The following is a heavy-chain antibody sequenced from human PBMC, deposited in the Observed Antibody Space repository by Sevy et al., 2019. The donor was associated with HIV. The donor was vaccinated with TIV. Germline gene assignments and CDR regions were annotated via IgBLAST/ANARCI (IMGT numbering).Heavy chain of an antibody. CDR1: GGSISSSSYY. Sequence: SETLSLTCTVSGGSISSSSYYWGWIRQPPGKGLEWIGSIYYSGSTYSNPSLKSRVTISVDTSKNQFSLKLSSVTAADTAVYYCARQGRVVVAATHLDWFDPWGQGTLVTVSS. CDR2: IYYSGST. V-gene: IGHV4-39*01. D-gene: IGHD2-15*01. J-gene: IGHJ5*02. CDR3: ARQGRVVVAATHLDWFDP.